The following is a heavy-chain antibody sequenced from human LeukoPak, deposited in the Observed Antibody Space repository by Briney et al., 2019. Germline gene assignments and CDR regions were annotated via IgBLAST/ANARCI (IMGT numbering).Heavy chain of an antibody. CDR1: GFTFSYYI. CDR2: ISSSSNPI. V-gene: IGHV3-48*04. J-gene: IGHJ4*02. CDR3: VRVRVVGTTTTVSDY. D-gene: IGHD1-26*01. Sequence: GGSLRLSCAASGFTFSYYIMNWVRQAPGKGLEWVSYISSSSNPIYYADSVKGRFTISGDNAKNSLYLQTNSLRAEDTAVYYCVRVRVVGTTTTVSDYWGQGTLVTVSS.